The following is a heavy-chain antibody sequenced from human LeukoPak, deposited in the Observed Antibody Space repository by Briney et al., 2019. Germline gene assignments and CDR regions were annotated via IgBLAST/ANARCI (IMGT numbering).Heavy chain of an antibody. V-gene: IGHV3-23*01. Sequence: GGSLRLSCAASGFTFSSYAMSWVRQAPGKGLEWVSTISGSGVSTYYADSVKGRFTISRDNSKNTLYLQMNSLRAEDTAVYYCARDAVYSGSPARFDYWGQGTLVTVSS. CDR2: ISGSGVST. J-gene: IGHJ4*02. CDR1: GFTFSSYA. D-gene: IGHD1-26*01. CDR3: ARDAVYSGSPARFDY.